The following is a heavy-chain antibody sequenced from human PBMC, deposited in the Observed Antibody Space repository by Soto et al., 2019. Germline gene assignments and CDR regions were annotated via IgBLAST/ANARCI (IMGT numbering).Heavy chain of an antibody. Sequence: HVQLVQSGAEVKKPGSSVTFSCKAAGGTFSSYAISWVRQAPGQGLEWMGGIIPIFGTANYAQKFQGRVTITADESTSTAYMELSSLRSEDTAVFYCARDSRFGYYYGMDVWGQGTTVTVSS. D-gene: IGHD3-3*01. CDR2: IIPIFGTA. CDR3: ARDSRFGYYYGMDV. J-gene: IGHJ6*02. V-gene: IGHV1-69*12. CDR1: GGTFSSYA.